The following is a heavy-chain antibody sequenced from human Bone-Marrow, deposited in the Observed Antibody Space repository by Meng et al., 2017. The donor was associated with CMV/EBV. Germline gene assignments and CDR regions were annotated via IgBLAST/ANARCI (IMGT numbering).Heavy chain of an antibody. CDR2: VYYSGTT. D-gene: IGHD1-14*01. J-gene: IGHJ6*02. V-gene: IGHV4-59*01. CDR1: GGSISSYY. CDR3: ARDLNRAYSYYGMAV. Sequence: SETLSLTCTVSGGSISSYYWNWIRQPPGKGLEWLASVYYSGTTNYNPSLKSRLTISVDTSKSQFSLKLNSVTAADTAVYYCARDLNRAYSYYGMAVWGQGTTVTGSS.